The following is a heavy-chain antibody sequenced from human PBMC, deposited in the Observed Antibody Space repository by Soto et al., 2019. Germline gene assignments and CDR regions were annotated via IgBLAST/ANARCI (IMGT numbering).Heavy chain of an antibody. D-gene: IGHD2-15*01. Sequence: ESLKISCKGSGYSFTSYWIAWVRQMPGKGLEWMGIIFPHDSDIRYSPSFQGQVTISADKSISTAYLQWSSLKASDTAMYYCATPPYSDAFDIWGQGTMVTVSS. CDR2: IFPHDSDI. V-gene: IGHV5-51*01. CDR1: GYSFTSYW. J-gene: IGHJ3*02. CDR3: ATPPYSDAFDI.